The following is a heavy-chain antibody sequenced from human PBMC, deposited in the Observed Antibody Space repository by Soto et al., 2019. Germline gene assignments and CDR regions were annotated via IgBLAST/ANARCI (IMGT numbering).Heavy chain of an antibody. CDR3: ATGLLNQDAFDI. D-gene: IGHD2-15*01. CDR1: GYTLTELS. J-gene: IGHJ3*02. V-gene: IGHV1-24*01. CDR2: FDPEDGET. Sequence: ASVKVSCKVSGYTLTELSMHWVRQAPGKGLEWMGGFDPEDGETIYAQKFQGRVTMTEDTSTDTAYMELSSLRSEDTAVYYCATGLLNQDAFDILGQGTMVIVSS.